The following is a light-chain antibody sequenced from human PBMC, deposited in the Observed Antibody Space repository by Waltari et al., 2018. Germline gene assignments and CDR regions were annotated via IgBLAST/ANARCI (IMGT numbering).Light chain of an antibody. CDR2: WAS. CDR3: QQYYSRPQT. CDR1: QSVLYSSNNKNY. V-gene: IGKV4-1*01. J-gene: IGKJ1*01. Sequence: DIVMTQSPDSLAVSLGERATINCKSSQSVLYSSNNKNYLAWYQQKPGQPPKLLIYWASTRESGVPERFSGSGSGTDFTLTISSLQAEDVAVYYCQQYYSRPQTFGQGTKVEIK.